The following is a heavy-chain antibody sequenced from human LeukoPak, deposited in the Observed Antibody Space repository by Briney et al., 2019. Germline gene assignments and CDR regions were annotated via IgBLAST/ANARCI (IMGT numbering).Heavy chain of an antibody. Sequence: SVKVSCKASGGTFSSYAISWVRQAPGQGLEWMGGIIPIFGTANYAQKFQGRVTITADESTSTAYMELSSLRSGDTAVYYCATSSTWGSYYMDVWGKGTTVTVSS. V-gene: IGHV1-69*13. D-gene: IGHD2-2*01. CDR2: IIPIFGTA. J-gene: IGHJ6*03. CDR1: GGTFSSYA. CDR3: ATSSTWGSYYMDV.